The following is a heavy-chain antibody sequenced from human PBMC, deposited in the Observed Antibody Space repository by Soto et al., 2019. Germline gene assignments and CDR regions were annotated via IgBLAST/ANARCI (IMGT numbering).Heavy chain of an antibody. V-gene: IGHV4-31*03. CDR2: IYYSGST. J-gene: IGHJ5*02. CDR3: AKDLGYYDSSGYYYDNWFDP. CDR1: GGSISSGGYY. D-gene: IGHD3-22*01. Sequence: TCTVSGGSISSGGYYWSWIRQHPGKGLEWIGNIYYSGSTYYNPSLKSRVTISVDTSKNQFSLKLSSVTAADTAVYYCAKDLGYYDSSGYYYDNWFDPWGQGTLVTVSS.